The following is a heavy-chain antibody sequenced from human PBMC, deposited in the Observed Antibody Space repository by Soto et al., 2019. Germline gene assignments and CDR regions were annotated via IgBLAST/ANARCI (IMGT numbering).Heavy chain of an antibody. V-gene: IGHV4-59*08. D-gene: IGHD4-17*01. J-gene: IGHJ5*02. CDR3: ARASTVTTRGSRNNWFDP. CDR1: GGSIISYY. Sequence: TSETLSLTCTVSGGSIISYYWSWIRQPPGKGLEWIGYIYYSGSTNYNPSLKSRVTISVDMSKNQFSLKLSSVTAADTAVYYCARASTVTTRGSRNNWFDPWGQGTLVTVSS. CDR2: IYYSGST.